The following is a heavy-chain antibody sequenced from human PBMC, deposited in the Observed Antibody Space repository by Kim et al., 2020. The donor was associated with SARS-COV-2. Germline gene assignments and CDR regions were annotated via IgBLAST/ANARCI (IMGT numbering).Heavy chain of an antibody. Sequence: NYNPSLKSRVTMSVETSQNEFSLHLTSVTAADTAVYYCARDRGYGPFDYWGQGILVTVSS. V-gene: IGHV4-4*06. J-gene: IGHJ4*02. CDR3: ARDRGYGPFDY. D-gene: IGHD5-18*01.